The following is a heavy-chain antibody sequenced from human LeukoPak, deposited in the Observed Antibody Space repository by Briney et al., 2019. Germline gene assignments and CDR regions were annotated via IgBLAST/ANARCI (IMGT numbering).Heavy chain of an antibody. V-gene: IGHV4-34*01. CDR3: ARVKDKDGYNFFFDY. J-gene: IGHJ4*02. Sequence: SETLSLTCAVYGGSFSGYYWSWIRQPPGKGLEWIGEINHSGSTNYNPALKSRVTISVDTSKNQFSVKLSSVTAADTAVYYCARVKDKDGYNFFFDYWGRGTLVTVSS. CDR1: GGSFSGYY. CDR2: INHSGST. D-gene: IGHD5-24*01.